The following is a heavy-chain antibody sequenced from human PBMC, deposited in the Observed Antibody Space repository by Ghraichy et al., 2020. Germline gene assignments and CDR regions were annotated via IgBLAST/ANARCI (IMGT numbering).Heavy chain of an antibody. Sequence: SGPTLVKPTQTLTLTCPFSGFSLSTSGVGVGWIRQPPGKALEWLAVIYWDDDKRYSPSLKSRLTITKDTSKNQVVLKMTNMDPVDTATYYCAHRIAAHGPQSYYYWGQGTLVTVSS. CDR2: IYWDDDK. CDR1: GFSLSTSGVG. D-gene: IGHD6-13*01. CDR3: AHRIAAHGPQSYYY. J-gene: IGHJ4*02. V-gene: IGHV2-5*02.